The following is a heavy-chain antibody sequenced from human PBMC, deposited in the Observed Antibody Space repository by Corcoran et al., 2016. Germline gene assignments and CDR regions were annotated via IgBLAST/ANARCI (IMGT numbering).Heavy chain of an antibody. D-gene: IGHD6-13*01. CDR3: ARAVDGLQLDY. CDR1: GFTSSSSS. CDR2: ISSSSSYI. V-gene: IGHV3-21*01. J-gene: IGHJ4*02. Sequence: EVQLVESGGGLVKPGGSLRLSCAASGFTSSSSSMNWVRQAPGKGLEWVSSISSSSSYIYYADSVKGRFTISRDNAKNSLYLQMNSLRAEDTAVYFCARAVDGLQLDYWGQGTLVTVSS.